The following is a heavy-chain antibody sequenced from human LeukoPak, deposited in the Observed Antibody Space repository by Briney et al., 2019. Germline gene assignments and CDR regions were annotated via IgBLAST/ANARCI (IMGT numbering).Heavy chain of an antibody. CDR2: IYSGGST. CDR1: GFTVSSNY. J-gene: IGHJ5*02. D-gene: IGHD3-3*01. CDR3: ARGQPLYDFWSGYNWFDP. V-gene: IGHV3-53*01. Sequence: AGGSLRLSCAASGFTVSSNYMSWVRQAPGKGLEWVSVIYSGGSTYYADSVKGRFTISRDNSKNTLYLQMNSLRAEDTAVYYCARGQPLYDFWSGYNWFDPWGQGTLVTVSS.